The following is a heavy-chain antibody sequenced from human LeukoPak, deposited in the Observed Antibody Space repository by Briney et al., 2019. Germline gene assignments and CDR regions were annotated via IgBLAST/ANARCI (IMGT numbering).Heavy chain of an antibody. CDR3: ATGHSYGYNY. Sequence: GGSLRLSCAAPGLTFNIFWMHWVRQAPGKGLVWVSLIKGDGSSTTYMDPVKGRFIISRDNAKNTLYLQMNSLRTEDTAVYYCATGHSYGYNYWGQGTLVTVSP. D-gene: IGHD5-18*01. CDR1: GLTFNIFW. J-gene: IGHJ4*02. CDR2: IKGDGSST. V-gene: IGHV3-74*01.